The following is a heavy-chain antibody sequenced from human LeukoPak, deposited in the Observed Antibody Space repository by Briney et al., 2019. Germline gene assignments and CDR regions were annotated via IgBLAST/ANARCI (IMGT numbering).Heavy chain of an antibody. Sequence: GGSLRLACAASGFTFSSYWMTWVRHLPGKGLEWVAKIKQDGSEKYYVDSVKGRFTISRDNTRDSLYLQMNSLRAEDTAVYYCASGITMVRGGYYFDYWGQGTLVTVSS. CDR1: GFTFSSYW. CDR3: ASGITMVRGGYYFDY. D-gene: IGHD3-10*01. J-gene: IGHJ4*02. V-gene: IGHV3-7*01. CDR2: IKQDGSEK.